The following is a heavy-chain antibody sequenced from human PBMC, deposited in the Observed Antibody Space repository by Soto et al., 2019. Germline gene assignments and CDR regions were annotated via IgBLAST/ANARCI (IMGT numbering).Heavy chain of an antibody. CDR3: ARHIAVSGTRGFDF. J-gene: IGHJ4*01. V-gene: IGHV4-4*02. D-gene: IGHD6-19*01. CDR2: IYHSGAT. Sequence: QVQLQESGPGLLKPSATLSLTCAVAGGSISTNWWSWVRQPPGKGLEWIGEIYHSGATNYNPSLKNRVTMSVYKSQTHLSLTLNSVTAADTAVYDCARHIAVSGTRGFDFWGHGTLVTVSS. CDR1: GGSISTNW.